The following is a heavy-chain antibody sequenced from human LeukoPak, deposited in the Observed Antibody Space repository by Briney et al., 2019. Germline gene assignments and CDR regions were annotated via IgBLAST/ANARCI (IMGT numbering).Heavy chain of an antibody. V-gene: IGHV1-2*02. J-gene: IGHJ4*02. Sequence: ASVKVSCKASGYTFTGYYMHWVRQAPGQGLEWMGWINPNSGGTNYAQKFQGRVTMTRDTSISTAYTELSRLRSDDTAVYYCASNIMGLRGVFDYWGQGTLVTVSS. CDR2: INPNSGGT. CDR1: GYTFTGYY. D-gene: IGHD5-12*01. CDR3: ASNIMGLRGVFDY.